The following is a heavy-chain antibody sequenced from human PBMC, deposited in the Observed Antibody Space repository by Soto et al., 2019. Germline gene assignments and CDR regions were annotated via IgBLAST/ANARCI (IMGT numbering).Heavy chain of an antibody. CDR3: ARVYSENTIFGVVITDDAFDI. Sequence: EASVKVSCKASGYTFTGYYMHWVRQAPGQGLEWMGWIIPICGTANYAQKFQGRVTITADESTSTAYMELSSLRSEDTAVYYCARVYSENTIFGVVITDDAFDIWGQGTMVTVSS. CDR2: IIPICGTA. CDR1: GYTFTGYY. J-gene: IGHJ3*02. D-gene: IGHD3-3*01. V-gene: IGHV1-69*13.